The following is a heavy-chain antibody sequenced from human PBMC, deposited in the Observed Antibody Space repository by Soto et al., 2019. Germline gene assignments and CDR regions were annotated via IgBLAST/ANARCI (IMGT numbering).Heavy chain of an antibody. CDR2: IYYSGST. CDR1: GGSISSYY. Sequence: SETLSLTCTVSGGSISSYYWSWIRQPPGKGLEWIGYIYYSGSTNYNPSLKSRVTISVDTSKNQFSLKLSSVTAADTAVYYCARMDCSSSSCYTSEYFQHWGQGTLVTVSS. J-gene: IGHJ1*01. D-gene: IGHD2-2*02. V-gene: IGHV4-59*01. CDR3: ARMDCSSSSCYTSEYFQH.